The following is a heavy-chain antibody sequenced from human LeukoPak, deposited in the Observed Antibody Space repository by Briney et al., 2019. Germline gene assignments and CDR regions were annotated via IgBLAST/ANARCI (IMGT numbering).Heavy chain of an antibody. Sequence: GGSLRLSCAASGFTFSDYYMSWIRQAPGKGLEWVSYISSSGSSISYADSVKGRFTISRDNAKNSLYLQMDSLRAEDTAVYYCARWAGAILTDYWGQGTLVTVSS. V-gene: IGHV3-11*04. CDR2: ISSSGSSI. J-gene: IGHJ4*02. CDR3: ARWAGAILTDY. CDR1: GFTFSDYY. D-gene: IGHD1-26*01.